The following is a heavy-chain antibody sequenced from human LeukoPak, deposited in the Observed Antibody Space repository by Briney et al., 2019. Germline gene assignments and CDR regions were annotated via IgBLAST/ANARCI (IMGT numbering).Heavy chain of an antibody. Sequence: GGSLRLSCAASGFTFDDYAMHWVRQAPGKGLEWVSGISWNSGSIGYADSVKGRFTISRDNAKNSLYLQMNSLRAEDTALYYCAKAGYCSSTSCYIAGSYGMDVWGQGTTVTVSS. CDR2: ISWNSGSI. J-gene: IGHJ6*02. CDR3: AKAGYCSSTSCYIAGSYGMDV. D-gene: IGHD2-2*03. V-gene: IGHV3-9*01. CDR1: GFTFDDYA.